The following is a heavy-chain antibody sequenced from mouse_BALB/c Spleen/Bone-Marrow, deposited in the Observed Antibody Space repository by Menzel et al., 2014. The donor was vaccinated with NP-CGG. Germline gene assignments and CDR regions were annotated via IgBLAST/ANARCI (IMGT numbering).Heavy chain of an antibody. D-gene: IGHD1-1*01. CDR2: IWSGGNT. CDR1: GFSLTTYG. V-gene: IGHV2-2*01. CDR3: ARKLQFYAMDY. J-gene: IGHJ4*01. Sequence: QVHVKQSGPGLVQPSQSLSITCTVSGFSLTTYGVHWVRQSPGKGLEWLGAIWSGGNTDYNAAFISRLSISKDNSKSQVFFEMNSLQAYDTAIYYCARKLQFYAMDYWGQGTSVTVSS.